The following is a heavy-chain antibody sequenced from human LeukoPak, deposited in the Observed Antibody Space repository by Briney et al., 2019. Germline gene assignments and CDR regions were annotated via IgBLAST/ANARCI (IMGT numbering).Heavy chain of an antibody. CDR2: IYHSGST. V-gene: IGHV4-38-2*02. CDR1: GYSISSGYY. CDR3: ARDGQWPGMDV. D-gene: IGHD6-19*01. Sequence: PSETLSLTCTVSGYSISSGYYWGWIRQPPGKGLEWIGSIYHSGSTYYNPSLKSRVTISVDTSKNQFSLKLSSVTAADTAVYYCARDGQWPGMDVWGKGTTVTVSS. J-gene: IGHJ6*04.